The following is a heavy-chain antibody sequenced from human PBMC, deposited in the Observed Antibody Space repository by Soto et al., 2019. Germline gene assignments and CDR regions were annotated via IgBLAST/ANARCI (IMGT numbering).Heavy chain of an antibody. Sequence: EVQLLESGGGLVQPGGSLRLSCAASGFTSSSYAMSWVRQAPGKGLEWVSAISGSGGSTYYADSVKGRFTISRDNSKNTLYLQMNSLRAEDTAVYYCAKAPLKRYCSGGSCYWGAFDIWGQGTMVTVSS. CDR1: GFTSSSYA. CDR3: AKAPLKRYCSGGSCYWGAFDI. V-gene: IGHV3-23*01. J-gene: IGHJ3*02. CDR2: ISGSGGST. D-gene: IGHD2-15*01.